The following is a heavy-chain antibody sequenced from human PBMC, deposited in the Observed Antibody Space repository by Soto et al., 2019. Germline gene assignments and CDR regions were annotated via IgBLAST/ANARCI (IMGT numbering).Heavy chain of an antibody. Sequence: QVQLVQSGAEVKKRGASVKVSCKASGYTFTSYYMHWVRQAPGQGLEWMGIINPSGGSTRNAQKFQGRVTMTRDTSTSTVYMELSSLRSEDTAVYYCARNYYDSSGYYYVPFDYWGQGTLVTVSS. D-gene: IGHD3-22*01. CDR2: INPSGGST. CDR1: GYTFTSYY. V-gene: IGHV1-46*01. J-gene: IGHJ4*02. CDR3: ARNYYDSSGYYYVPFDY.